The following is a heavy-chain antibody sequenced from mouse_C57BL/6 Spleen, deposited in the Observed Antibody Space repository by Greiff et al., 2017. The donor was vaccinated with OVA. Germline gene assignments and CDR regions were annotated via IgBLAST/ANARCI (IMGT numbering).Heavy chain of an antibody. CDR3: ATDDYGVKYFDV. CDR1: GYTFTDYN. Sequence: VQLKQSGPELVKPGASVKMSCKASGYTFTDYNMHWVKQSHGKSLEWIGYINPNNGGTSYNQKFKGKATLTVNKSSSTAYMELRSLTSEDSAVYYCATDDYGVKYFDVWGTGTTVTVSS. CDR2: INPNNGGT. D-gene: IGHD2-4*01. J-gene: IGHJ1*03. V-gene: IGHV1-22*01.